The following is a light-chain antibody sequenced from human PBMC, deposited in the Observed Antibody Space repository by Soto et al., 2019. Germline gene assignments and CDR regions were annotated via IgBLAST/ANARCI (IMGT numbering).Light chain of an antibody. CDR1: SSNIGSHY. CDR3: AAWDDSLNGYV. V-gene: IGLV1-44*01. Sequence: QSVLTQPPSVSAAPGQKVTISCSGSSSNIGSHYVSWYQHLPRTAPKLLIYDNNKRPSGVPDRFSGSKSGTSASLAISGLQSEDEADYYCAAWDDSLNGYVFGTGTKVTVL. J-gene: IGLJ1*01. CDR2: DNN.